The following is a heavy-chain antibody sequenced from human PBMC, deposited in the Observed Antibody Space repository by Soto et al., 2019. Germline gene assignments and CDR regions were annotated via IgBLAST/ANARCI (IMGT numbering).Heavy chain of an antibody. CDR3: AREGYMVHTQWLPFDY. D-gene: IGHD6-19*01. CDR2: IIPTFGTA. Sequence: SVKVSCKASGGTFSSYAISWVRQAPGQGLEWMGGIIPTFGTANYAQKFQGRVTITADESTSTAYMELSSLRSEDTAVYYCAREGYMVHTQWLPFDYWGQGTLVTVSS. J-gene: IGHJ4*02. V-gene: IGHV1-69*13. CDR1: GGTFSSYA.